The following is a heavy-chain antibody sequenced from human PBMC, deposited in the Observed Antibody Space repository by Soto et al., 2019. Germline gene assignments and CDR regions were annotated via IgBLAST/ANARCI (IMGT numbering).Heavy chain of an antibody. Sequence: GGSLRLSCAASGFTFNTYAMSWVRRAPGKGLEWVSSVTGSGSATFYADSVKGRFSTSRDNSKNTLYVQMNSLRVEDTAVYYCAKEVFGALDYRGQGTLVTVSS. CDR2: VTGSGSAT. J-gene: IGHJ4*02. CDR1: GFTFNTYA. V-gene: IGHV3-23*01. D-gene: IGHD3-3*01. CDR3: AKEVFGALDY.